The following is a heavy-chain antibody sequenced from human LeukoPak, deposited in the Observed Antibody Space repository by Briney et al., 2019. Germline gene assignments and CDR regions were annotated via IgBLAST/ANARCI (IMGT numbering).Heavy chain of an antibody. CDR2: ISSSSSYT. J-gene: IGHJ4*02. V-gene: IGHV3-11*05. Sequence: GGSLRLSCAASGFTFSDYYMSWIRQAPGKGLEWVSYISSSSSYTNYADSVKGRFTISRDNAKNSLYLQMSSLRAEDTAVYYCARDSDSSGWSRGFDYWGQGTLVTVSS. CDR3: ARDSDSSGWSRGFDY. CDR1: GFTFSDYY. D-gene: IGHD6-19*01.